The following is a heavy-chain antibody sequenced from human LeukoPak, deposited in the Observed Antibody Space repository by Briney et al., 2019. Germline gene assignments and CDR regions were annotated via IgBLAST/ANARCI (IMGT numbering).Heavy chain of an antibody. CDR3: ARTSARGAQFDY. D-gene: IGHD3-10*01. CDR1: GGSISNYY. CDR2: IYASGST. Sequence: TVSGGSISNYYWXWLRQPAGMGLEWLGRIYASGSTNYNPSLKSRVTMSVDTSNNQFSLNLSSVTAADTAVYYCARTSARGAQFDYWGQGTLVTVSS. V-gene: IGHV4-4*07. J-gene: IGHJ4*02.